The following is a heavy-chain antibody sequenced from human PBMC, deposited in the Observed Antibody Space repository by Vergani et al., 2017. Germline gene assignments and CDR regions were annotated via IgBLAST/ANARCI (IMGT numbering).Heavy chain of an antibody. CDR3: ALEDNKKYSSGWAYWYFDL. Sequence: QVQLVQSGAEVKKPGASVKVSCKASGYTFTSYGISWVRQAPGQGLEWMGRIIPIFGTANYAQKFQGRVTITADESTSTAYMELSSLRSEDTAVYYCALEDNKKYSSGWAYWYFDLWGRGTLVTVSS. CDR1: GYTFTSYG. D-gene: IGHD6-19*01. V-gene: IGHV1-69*13. J-gene: IGHJ2*01. CDR2: IIPIFGTA.